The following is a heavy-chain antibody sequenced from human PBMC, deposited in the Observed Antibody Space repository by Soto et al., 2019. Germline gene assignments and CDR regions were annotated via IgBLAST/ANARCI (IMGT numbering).Heavy chain of an antibody. V-gene: IGHV1-69*12. CDR1: GGTFSTYA. CDR3: ASGIQLWLRRINNGYSG. D-gene: IGHD5-18*01. CDR2: IIPMFGTA. Sequence: QVQLVQSGAEVKKPESSVKVSCKAPGGTFSTYAISWVRQAPGQGLEWMGGIIPMFGTANYAQRFQDRVTITADASTITVYMELSSLRSEDAAVYFCASGIQLWLRRINNGYSGWGQGTVVTVSS. J-gene: IGHJ4*02.